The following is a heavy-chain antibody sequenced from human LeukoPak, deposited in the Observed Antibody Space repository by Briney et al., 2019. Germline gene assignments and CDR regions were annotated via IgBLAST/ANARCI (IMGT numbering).Heavy chain of an antibody. CDR1: GYTFTGYY. CDR2: INPNSGGT. V-gene: IGHV1-2*02. CDR3: ARNKVVVTAIHPYYYYMDV. D-gene: IGHD2-21*02. J-gene: IGHJ6*03. Sequence: ASVKVSCKASGYTFTGYYMHWVRQAPGQGLEWMGWINPNSGGTNYAQKFQGRVTMTRDTSISTAYMELRSLRSDDTAVYYCARNKVVVTAIHPYYYYMDVWGKGTTVTISS.